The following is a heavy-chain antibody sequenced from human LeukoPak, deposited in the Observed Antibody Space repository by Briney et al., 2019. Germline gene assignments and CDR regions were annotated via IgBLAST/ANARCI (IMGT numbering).Heavy chain of an antibody. CDR2: ISTRSSYI. J-gene: IGHJ3*02. Sequence: PGGSLRLSCAASGFTFSTYSMNWVRQAPGKGLEWVSSISTRSSYIYYADSVKGRFTISRDNAKKSLYLQMNSLRADDTAVYYCARGASVVAGNDNAFDIWGQGTMVTVSS. CDR1: GFTFSTYS. CDR3: ARGASVVAGNDNAFDI. D-gene: IGHD6-19*01. V-gene: IGHV3-21*01.